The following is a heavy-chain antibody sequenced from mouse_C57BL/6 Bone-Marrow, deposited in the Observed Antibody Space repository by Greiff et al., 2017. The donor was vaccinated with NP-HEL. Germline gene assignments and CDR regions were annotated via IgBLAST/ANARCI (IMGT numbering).Heavy chain of an antibody. Sequence: EVKLVESGGGLVKPGGSLKLSCAASGFTFSSYAMSWVRQTPEKRLEWVATISDGGSYTYYPDNVQGRFTISRENAKNNLYLQMSHLKSEDTAMYYCARALYYGNYPDYWGQGTTLTVSS. CDR3: ARALYYGNYPDY. D-gene: IGHD2-1*01. CDR2: ISDGGSYT. J-gene: IGHJ2*01. V-gene: IGHV5-4*03. CDR1: GFTFSSYA.